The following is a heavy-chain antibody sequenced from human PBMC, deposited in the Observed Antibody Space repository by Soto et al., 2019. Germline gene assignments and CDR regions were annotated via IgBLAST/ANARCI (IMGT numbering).Heavy chain of an antibody. Sequence: SETLSLTCTVPGGSISSGGYYWSWIRQHPGKGLEWIGYIYYSGTTYYNPSLKSRVTISVDTSKNQFSLKLSSVSAADTALYYCARCSLVVVPAPGFDPWGRGTLVTVSS. J-gene: IGHJ5*02. V-gene: IGHV4-31*03. CDR3: ARCSLVVVPAPGFDP. CDR1: GGSISSGGYY. D-gene: IGHD2-2*01. CDR2: IYYSGTT.